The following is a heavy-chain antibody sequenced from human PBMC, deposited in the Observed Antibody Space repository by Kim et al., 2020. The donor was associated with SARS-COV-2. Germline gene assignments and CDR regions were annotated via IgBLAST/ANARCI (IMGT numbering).Heavy chain of an antibody. CDR2: IWYDGSNK. CDR3: AKDFWGYSGSYSLGY. Sequence: GGSLRLSCAASGFTFSSYGMHWVRQAPGKGLEWVAVIWYDGSNKYYADSVKGRFTISRDNSKNTLYLQMNSLRAEDTAVYYCAKDFWGYSGSYSLGYWGQGTLVTVSS. D-gene: IGHD1-26*01. V-gene: IGHV3-33*06. CDR1: GFTFSSYG. J-gene: IGHJ4*02.